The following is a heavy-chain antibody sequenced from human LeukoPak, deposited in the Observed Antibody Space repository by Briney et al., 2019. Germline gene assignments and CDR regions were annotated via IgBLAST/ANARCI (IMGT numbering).Heavy chain of an antibody. CDR3: ARGPSSSSVDY. J-gene: IGHJ4*02. Sequence: GGSLRLSCAASGFTFSDYYMSWIRQAPGKGLEWVSYISSSGSTIYYADSVKGRFTISRDNAKNSLYLQMNSLKAVDTAVYYCARGPSSSSVDYWGQGTLVTVSS. V-gene: IGHV3-11*04. CDR2: ISSSGSTI. D-gene: IGHD6-6*01. CDR1: GFTFSDYY.